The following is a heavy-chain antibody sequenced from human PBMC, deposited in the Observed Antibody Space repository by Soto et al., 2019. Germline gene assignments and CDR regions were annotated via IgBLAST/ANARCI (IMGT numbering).Heavy chain of an antibody. J-gene: IGHJ6*03. CDR2: ISWNSGSI. V-gene: IGHV3-9*01. Sequence: GGSLRLSCAASGFTFDDYAMHWVRQAPGKGLEWVSGISWNSGSIGYVDSVKGRFTISRDNAKNSLYLQMNSLRAEDTALYYCAKDVDYAYYYYYMDVWGKGTTVTVSS. D-gene: IGHD2-2*01. CDR3: AKDVDYAYYYYYMDV. CDR1: GFTFDDYA.